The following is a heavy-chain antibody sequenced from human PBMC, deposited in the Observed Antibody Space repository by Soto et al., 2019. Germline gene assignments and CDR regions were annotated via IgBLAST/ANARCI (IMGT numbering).Heavy chain of an antibody. CDR3: AHRGYGDYPRDNWFGP. CDR1: GFSLNTAWAG. CDR2: IDWNDAE. J-gene: IGHJ5*02. D-gene: IGHD4-17*01. V-gene: IGHV2-5*01. Sequence: QITLKASGPTLVRLTQNLTLICTFSGFSLNTAWAGVGLILQPPRKALEWLALIDWNDAERYSPSLKSKVTITKYVSRDQVVLTMTNIAPVNTATYYSAHRGYGDYPRDNWFGPSCQGNLLTVSS.